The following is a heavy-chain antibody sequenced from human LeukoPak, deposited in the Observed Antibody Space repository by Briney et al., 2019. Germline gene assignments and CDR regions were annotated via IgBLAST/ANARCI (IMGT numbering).Heavy chain of an antibody. Sequence: GGSLRLSCAASGFTFSSYSMSWVRQAPGKGLEWVSSISSSNYMFYADSVKGQFTISRDNAKKSLYLQMNSLRAEDTAVYYCARVTDYYHSLIDYWGQGTLVSVSS. CDR3: ARVTDYYHSLIDY. J-gene: IGHJ4*02. CDR2: ISSSNYM. CDR1: GFTFSSYS. D-gene: IGHD3-10*01. V-gene: IGHV3-21*01.